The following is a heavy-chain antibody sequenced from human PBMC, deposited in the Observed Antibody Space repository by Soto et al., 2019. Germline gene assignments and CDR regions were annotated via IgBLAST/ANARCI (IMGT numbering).Heavy chain of an antibody. J-gene: IGHJ4*02. CDR3: ARHDYGDSHFDY. CDR1: GGSISSSSYY. Sequence: TSETLSLTCTVSGGSISSSSYYWGWIRQPPGKGLEWIGSIYYSGSTYYNPSLKSRVTISVDASKNQFSLKLSSVTAADTAVYYCARHDYGDSHFDYWGQGTLVTVSS. CDR2: IYYSGST. V-gene: IGHV4-39*01. D-gene: IGHD4-17*01.